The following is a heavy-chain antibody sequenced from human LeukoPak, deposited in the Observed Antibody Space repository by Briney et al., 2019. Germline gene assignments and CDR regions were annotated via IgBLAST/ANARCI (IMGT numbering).Heavy chain of an antibody. CDR2: ISSNGGST. CDR3: VKGIVVVTARAFDY. Sequence: GGSLRLSCSPSGFTFSSYAMHWVRQAPEKGLEYVSAISSNGGSTYYAHSVKGRSTISRDNSKNTLYLQMSSLRPEDSAVYYCVKGIVVVTARAFDYWGQGTLVTVSS. CDR1: GFTFSSYA. V-gene: IGHV3-64D*06. D-gene: IGHD2-21*02. J-gene: IGHJ4*02.